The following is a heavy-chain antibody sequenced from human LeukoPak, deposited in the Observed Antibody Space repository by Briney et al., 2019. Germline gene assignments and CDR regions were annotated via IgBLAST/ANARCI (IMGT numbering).Heavy chain of an antibody. V-gene: IGHV4-59*01. CDR3: ARVGTYGSGSYLSWLDY. CDR2: IYYSGST. CDR1: GGSISSYY. Sequence: SETLSLTCTVSGGSISSYYWSWVRQPPGKGLEWVGYIYYSGSTNYNPSLKSRVTISVDTSKNQFSLKLSSVTAADTAVYYCARVGTYGSGSYLSWLDYWGQGTLVTVSS. D-gene: IGHD3-10*01. J-gene: IGHJ4*02.